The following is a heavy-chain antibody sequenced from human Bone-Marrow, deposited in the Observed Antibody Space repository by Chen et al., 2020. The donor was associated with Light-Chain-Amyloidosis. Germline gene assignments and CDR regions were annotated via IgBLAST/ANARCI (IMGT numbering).Heavy chain of an antibody. V-gene: IGHV5-51*01. CDR1: GYTFPNYW. J-gene: IGHJ4*02. D-gene: IGHD5-12*01. CDR3: ARRRDGYNFDY. CDR2: IYPDDSDA. Sequence: GYTFPNYWICWVRQMPGKGLEWMGVIYPDDSDARYSPSFEGQVTISADKSITTAYLQWRSLKASDTAMYYCARRRDGYNFDYWGQGTLVTVSS.